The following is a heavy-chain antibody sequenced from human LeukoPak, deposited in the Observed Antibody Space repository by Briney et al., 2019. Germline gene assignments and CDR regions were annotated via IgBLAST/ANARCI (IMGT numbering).Heavy chain of an antibody. D-gene: IGHD6-13*01. Sequence: ASVKVSCKASGYTFTGYYMHWVRQAPGQGLEWMGWINPNSGGTNYAQKFQGRVTMTRDTSISTAYMELSRLRSDDTAVYYCAREGFSIAAADIGHWGQGALVTVSS. CDR1: GYTFTGYY. V-gene: IGHV1-2*02. CDR2: INPNSGGT. CDR3: AREGFSIAAADIGH. J-gene: IGHJ4*02.